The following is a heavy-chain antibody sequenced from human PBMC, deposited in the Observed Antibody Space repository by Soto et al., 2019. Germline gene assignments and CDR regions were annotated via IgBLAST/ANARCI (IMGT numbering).Heavy chain of an antibody. V-gene: IGHV1-69*12. CDR3: ARVVTVVKSFHYWYFDL. Sequence: QVQLVQSGAEVKKPGSSVKVSCKASGGTFSSYAISWVRQAPGQGLEWMGGIIPIFGTANYAQKFQGRATITADESTSTAYMELSSLRSEDTAVYYWARVVTVVKSFHYWYFDLWGRGTLVTVSS. D-gene: IGHD2-15*01. CDR1: GGTFSSYA. CDR2: IIPIFGTA. J-gene: IGHJ2*01.